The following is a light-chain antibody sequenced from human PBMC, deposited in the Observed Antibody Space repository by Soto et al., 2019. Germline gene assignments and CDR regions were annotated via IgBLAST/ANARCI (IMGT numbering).Light chain of an antibody. CDR1: QSVSSY. V-gene: IGKV3-11*01. Sequence: EIVLTQSQATLSLSPGERATLSCRASQSVSSYLAWYQQKPGQAPRLLIYDASNRATGIPARFSGSGSGTDFTLTISSLDPEDFAVYYCQQRSNWPLTFGGGTKVDIK. CDR3: QQRSNWPLT. CDR2: DAS. J-gene: IGKJ4*01.